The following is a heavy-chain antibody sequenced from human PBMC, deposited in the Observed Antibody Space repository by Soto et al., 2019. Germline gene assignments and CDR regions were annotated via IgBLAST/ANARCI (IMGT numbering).Heavy chain of an antibody. Sequence: ASVKVSCKASGYTFTSYGISWVRQAPGQGLEWMGWISAYNGNTNYAQKLQGRVTMTTDTSTSTAYMELRSLRSDDTAVYYCARDGELELIYYYYGMDVWGQGTTVTVS. V-gene: IGHV1-18*01. CDR1: GYTFTSYG. CDR3: ARDGELELIYYYYGMDV. D-gene: IGHD1-7*01. J-gene: IGHJ6*02. CDR2: ISAYNGNT.